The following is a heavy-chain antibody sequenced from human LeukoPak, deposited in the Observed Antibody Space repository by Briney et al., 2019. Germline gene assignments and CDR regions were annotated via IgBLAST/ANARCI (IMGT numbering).Heavy chain of an antibody. D-gene: IGHD2-2*01. J-gene: IGHJ4*02. V-gene: IGHV1-2*04. CDR3: ARGAALFDIVVVPAAIPFDY. Sequence: ASVKVSCKASGYTFTGYYMHWVRRAPGQGLEWMGWVNPNSGGTNYAQKFQGWVTMTRDTSISTAYMELSRLRSDDTAVYYCARGAALFDIVVVPAAIPFDYWGQGTLVTVSS. CDR1: GYTFTGYY. CDR2: VNPNSGGT.